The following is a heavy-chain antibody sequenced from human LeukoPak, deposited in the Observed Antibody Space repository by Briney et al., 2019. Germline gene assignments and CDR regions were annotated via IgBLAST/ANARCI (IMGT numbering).Heavy chain of an antibody. V-gene: IGHV4-39*02. CDR3: ARDFGAFDY. Sequence: SETLSLTCAVSGASISSSNYYWGWIRQPPGKGLEWIGSISYGGATYYNPSLKSRITINPDTSKNQFSLQLNSVTPEDTAVYYCARDFGAFDYWGQGTLVTVSS. CDR1: GASISSSNYY. D-gene: IGHD3-10*01. J-gene: IGHJ4*02. CDR2: ISYGGAT.